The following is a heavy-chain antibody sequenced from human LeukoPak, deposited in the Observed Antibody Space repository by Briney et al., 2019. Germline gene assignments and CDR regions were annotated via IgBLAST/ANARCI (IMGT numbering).Heavy chain of an antibody. CDR3: AKDGPYYYDSSGYYY. CDR1: GFTFSDYA. CDR2: ISYNGNDK. D-gene: IGHD3-22*01. J-gene: IGHJ4*02. V-gene: IGHV3-30*18. Sequence: PGGSLRLSCAASGFTFSDYAMHWVRQAPGKGLEWVALISYNGNDKFYGDSVKGRFTISRDNSKNTLYLQMNSLRAEDTAVYYCAKDGPYYYDSSGYYYWGQGTLVTVSS.